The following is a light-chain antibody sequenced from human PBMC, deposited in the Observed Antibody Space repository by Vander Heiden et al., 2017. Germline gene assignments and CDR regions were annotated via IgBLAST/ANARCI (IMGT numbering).Light chain of an antibody. CDR3: QQYGSSFVT. V-gene: IGKV3-20*01. J-gene: IGKJ2*01. Sequence: EIVLTQSPGTLSLFPGERATLSCRASQSVSSSYLAWYQQKPGQAPRLLICGASSRATGIPDRFSGSGSGTDFTLTISRLEPEDFAVYYCQQYGSSFVTFGQGTKLEIK. CDR1: QSVSSSY. CDR2: GAS.